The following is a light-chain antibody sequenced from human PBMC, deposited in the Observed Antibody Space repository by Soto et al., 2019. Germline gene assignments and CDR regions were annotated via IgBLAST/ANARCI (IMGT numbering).Light chain of an antibody. CDR2: KAS. J-gene: IGKJ1*01. V-gene: IGKV1-5*03. Sequence: DIQMTQSPSXLSGSVGDRVTVTCRASQSISSWLAWYQQKPGKAPKLLIYKASTLKSGVPSRFSGSGSGTEFTLTISSLQPDDFATYYCQQYNSYSEAFGQGTKVELK. CDR1: QSISSW. CDR3: QQYNSYSEA.